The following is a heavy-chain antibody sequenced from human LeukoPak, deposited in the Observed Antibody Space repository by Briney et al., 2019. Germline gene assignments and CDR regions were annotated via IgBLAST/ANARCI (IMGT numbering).Heavy chain of an antibody. V-gene: IGHV3-21*01. D-gene: IGHD5-18*01. J-gene: IGHJ4*02. CDR3: ARSRLWAPFDY. Sequence: GGSLRLSCAASGFTFSSYSMNWVRQAPGKGLEWVSSISSSSSYIYYADSVKGRFTISRDDAKNSLYLQMNSLRAEDTAVYYCARSRLWAPFDYWGQGTLVTVSS. CDR1: GFTFSSYS. CDR2: ISSSSSYI.